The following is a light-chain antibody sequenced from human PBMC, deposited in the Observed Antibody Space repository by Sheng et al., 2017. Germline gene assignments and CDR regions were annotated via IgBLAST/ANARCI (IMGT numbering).Light chain of an antibody. Sequence: ETVMTQSPATLSLSPGERATLSCRASQNVIRYLAWYQQKPGQAPRLLIYDASNRATGIPARFSGSGSGTDFTLTISSLEPEDFAVYYCQQRSNWPLTFGGGTKVEIK. CDR2: DAS. CDR3: QQRSNWPLT. CDR1: QNVIRY. V-gene: IGKV3-11*01. J-gene: IGKJ4*01.